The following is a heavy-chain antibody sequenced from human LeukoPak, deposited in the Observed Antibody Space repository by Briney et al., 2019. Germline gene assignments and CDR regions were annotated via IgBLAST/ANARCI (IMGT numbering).Heavy chain of an antibody. CDR2: IYYSGST. CDR3: ARDEEGYSSSWPYYYYYYMDV. CDR1: GGSISSYY. V-gene: IGHV4-59*01. D-gene: IGHD6-13*01. Sequence: SETLSLTCTVSGGSISSYYWSWIRQPPGKGLEWIGYIYYSGSTNYNPSLKSRVTISVDTSKNQFSLKLSSVTAADTAVYYCARDEEGYSSSWPYYYYYYMDVWGKGTTVTISS. J-gene: IGHJ6*03.